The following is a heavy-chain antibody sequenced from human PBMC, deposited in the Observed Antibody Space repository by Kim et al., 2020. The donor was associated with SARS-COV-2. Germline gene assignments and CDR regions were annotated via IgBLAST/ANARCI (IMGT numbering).Heavy chain of an antibody. J-gene: IGHJ5*02. CDR3: ARDHRFGDL. V-gene: IGHV3-48*02. Sequence: GGSLRLSCVVSGFTFSTYSMSWVRQAPGKGLEWVSYISSSGTIIYYADSLKGRFTISRDSAKNSLYLQMNSLSDEDTAVYYCARDHRFGDLWGQGTLVTVSS. CDR2: ISSSGTII. D-gene: IGHD3-10*01. CDR1: GFTFSTYS.